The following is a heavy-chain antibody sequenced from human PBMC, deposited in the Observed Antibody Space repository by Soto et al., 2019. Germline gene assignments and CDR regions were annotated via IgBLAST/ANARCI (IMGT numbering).Heavy chain of an antibody. CDR1: GYTFTIYW. D-gene: IGHD4-17*01. V-gene: IGHV5-51*01. Sequence: PGESLKISCQVSGYTFTIYWIGWVRQMPGKGLEWMGIIYPSDPDTRYSPSFQGQVTISADQSINTAYLQWDSLKASDTAIYHCARPANTVADHFDLWGQGTPVTVSS. CDR3: ARPANTVADHFDL. J-gene: IGHJ4*02. CDR2: IYPSDPDT.